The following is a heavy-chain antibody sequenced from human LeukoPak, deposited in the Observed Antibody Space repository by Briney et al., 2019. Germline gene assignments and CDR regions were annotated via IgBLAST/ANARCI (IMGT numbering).Heavy chain of an antibody. D-gene: IGHD2-15*01. J-gene: IGHJ3*02. CDR1: GFTFGDYA. CDR3: TRETQPYRSGGSCRYPAFDI. Sequence: GGSLRLSXTASGFTFGDYAMSWVRQAPGKGLEWVGFIRSKAYGGTTEYAASVKGRFTISRDDSKSIAYLQMNSLKTEDTAVYYCTRETQPYRSGGSCRYPAFDIWGQGTMVTVSS. V-gene: IGHV3-49*04. CDR2: IRSKAYGGTT.